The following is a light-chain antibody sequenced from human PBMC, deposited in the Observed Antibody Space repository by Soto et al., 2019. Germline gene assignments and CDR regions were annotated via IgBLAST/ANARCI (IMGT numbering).Light chain of an antibody. V-gene: IGKV3-15*01. CDR3: QQYNNWPPYT. Sequence: EIVLTQSTATLSVSPGESATFSCRASQSISSNLAWYQQRPGQAPRLLIYGASTRATSIPARFSGSGSGTEFTLTISSLQSEDFAVYYCQQYNNWPPYTFGQGTKVDIK. CDR1: QSISSN. CDR2: GAS. J-gene: IGKJ2*01.